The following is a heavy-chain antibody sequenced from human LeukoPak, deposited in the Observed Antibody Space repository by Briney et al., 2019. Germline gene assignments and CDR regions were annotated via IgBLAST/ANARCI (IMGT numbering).Heavy chain of an antibody. CDR3: AKGPYPLTTGYFDY. D-gene: IGHD1-1*01. CDR2: ISGSGGST. V-gene: IGHV3-23*01. Sequence: PGGSLRLSCAASGFTFSSYAMSWVRQAPGKGLEWVSAISGSGGSTYHADSVKGRFTISRDNSKNTLYLQMNSLRAEDTAVYYCAKGPYPLTTGYFDYWGQGTLVTVSS. J-gene: IGHJ4*02. CDR1: GFTFSSYA.